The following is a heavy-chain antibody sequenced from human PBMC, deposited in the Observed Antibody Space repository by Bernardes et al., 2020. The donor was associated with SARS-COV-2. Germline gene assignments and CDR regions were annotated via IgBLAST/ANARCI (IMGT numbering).Heavy chain of an antibody. CDR1: GFTFDDYG. CDR3: ARGYGSGIYYYYYGMDV. J-gene: IGHJ6*02. V-gene: IGHV3-20*01. CDR2: INWNGGST. D-gene: IGHD3-10*01. Sequence: GGSLRLSCAASGFTFDDYGTRCVRPAPWKGLAWASAINWNGGSTGYADSVKGRFTISRDNAKNSLYLQMNSLRAEDTALYHCARGYGSGIYYYYYGMDVWGQGTTVTVSS.